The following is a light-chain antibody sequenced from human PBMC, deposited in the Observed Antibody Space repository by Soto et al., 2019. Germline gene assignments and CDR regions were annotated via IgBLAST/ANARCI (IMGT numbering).Light chain of an antibody. CDR2: DAS. J-gene: IGKJ1*01. Sequence: EIVLTQSPGTLFLSPGERATLSCRASQSVSRYLAWYQQKPGQAPRLLIYDASTRATGISARFSGSGSGTDFTLTISSLEPEDFAMYYCQQRSNWPVTFGQGTKVEVK. CDR1: QSVSRY. CDR3: QQRSNWPVT. V-gene: IGKV3-11*01.